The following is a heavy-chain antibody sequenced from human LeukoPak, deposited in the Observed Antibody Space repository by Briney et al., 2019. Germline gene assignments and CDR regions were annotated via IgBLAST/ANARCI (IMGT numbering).Heavy chain of an antibody. J-gene: IGHJ5*02. CDR3: AREEPYYDFWSPNNWFDP. Sequence: ASVKVSCKASGYTFTSYYMYWVRQAPGQGLEWMGIINPSGGSTSYAQKFQGRVTITADESTSTAYMELSSLRSEDTAVYYCAREEPYYDFWSPNNWFDPWGQGTLVTVSS. D-gene: IGHD3-3*01. CDR1: GYTFTSYY. CDR2: INPSGGST. V-gene: IGHV1-46*01.